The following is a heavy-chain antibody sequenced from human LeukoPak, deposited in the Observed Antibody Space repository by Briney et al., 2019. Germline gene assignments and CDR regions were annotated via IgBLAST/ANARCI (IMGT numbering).Heavy chain of an antibody. CDR3: ARAAGYCSSTSCKGFDY. J-gene: IGHJ4*02. Sequence: GGSLRLSCAASGFTFSSYAMHWVRRAPGKGLEYVSAISSNGGSTYYANSVKGRFTISRDNSKNTLYLQMGSLRAEDMAVYYCARAAGYCSSTSCKGFDYWGQGTLVTVSS. CDR1: GFTFSSYA. D-gene: IGHD2-2*01. CDR2: ISSNGGST. V-gene: IGHV3-64*01.